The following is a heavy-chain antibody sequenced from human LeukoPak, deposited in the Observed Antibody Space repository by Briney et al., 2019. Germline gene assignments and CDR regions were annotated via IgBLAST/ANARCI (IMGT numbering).Heavy chain of an antibody. CDR1: GYTFSSSG. D-gene: IGHD1-14*01. Sequence: GGSLRQSCGTPGYTFSSSGMHTVRQAPGKGLEWVASIRYDGSNNKYAESVKGRFTISRDNSKNTLYLQMNSLRAEDTAVYYCAKGASISLNWGFDPXGXGTLVTVSS. J-gene: IGHJ5*02. CDR3: AKGASISLNWGFDP. CDR2: IRYDGSNN. V-gene: IGHV3-30*02.